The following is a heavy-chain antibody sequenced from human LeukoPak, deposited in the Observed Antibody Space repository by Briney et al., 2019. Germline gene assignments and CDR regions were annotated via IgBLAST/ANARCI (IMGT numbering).Heavy chain of an antibody. D-gene: IGHD2-2*01. CDR1: GGSISSSSYY. CDR3: ASGVGYCSSTRCYFGAFDI. CDR2: IYYSGST. J-gene: IGHJ3*02. Sequence: SETLSLTCTVSGGSISSSSYYWGWIRQPPGKGLEWIGSIYYSGSTYYNPSLKSRVTISVDTSKNQFSLKLSSVTAADTAVYYCASGVGYCSSTRCYFGAFDIWGQGTMVTVSS. V-gene: IGHV4-39*01.